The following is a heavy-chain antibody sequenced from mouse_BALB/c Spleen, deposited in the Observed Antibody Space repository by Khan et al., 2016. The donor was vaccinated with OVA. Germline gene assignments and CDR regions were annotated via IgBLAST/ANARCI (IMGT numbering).Heavy chain of an antibody. CDR1: GFTFSTYA. CDR2: ISSDGDYT. J-gene: IGHJ3*01. V-gene: IGHV5-9-3*01. Sequence: EVELVESGGGLVKPGGSLKLSCAASGFTFSTYAMSWVRQTPEKRLEWVATISSDGDYTYYPDNVTGRFTISRDNAKNTLYPQMSSLRSEDTAMYYCARSAYGNFAYGGQGTLVTVSA. CDR3: ARSAYGNFAY. D-gene: IGHD2-1*01.